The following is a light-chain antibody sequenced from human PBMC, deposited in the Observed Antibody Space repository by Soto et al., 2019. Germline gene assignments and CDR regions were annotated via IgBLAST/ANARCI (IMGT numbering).Light chain of an antibody. V-gene: IGKV3D-15*01. Sequence: EIVMTQSPATLSVSPGERATLSCRASQSVSNNYLAWYQQKPGQAPRLLIYGASNRATGIPDRFSGSGSGTKFTLTISSLQSEDFAVYYCQQYNNWPPSTFGQGTKVDIK. CDR1: QSVSNN. CDR2: GAS. CDR3: QQYNNWPPST. J-gene: IGKJ1*01.